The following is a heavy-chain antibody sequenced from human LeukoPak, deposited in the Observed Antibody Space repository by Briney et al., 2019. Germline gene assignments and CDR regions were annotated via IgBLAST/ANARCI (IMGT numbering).Heavy chain of an antibody. J-gene: IGHJ6*02. CDR3: ARDHFGSDLNYGMDV. CDR2: INPSGGST. D-gene: IGHD3-10*01. V-gene: IGHV1-46*01. Sequence: ASVKVSCKASGYTFTSYYMHWVRQAPGQGLEWMGIINPSGGSTSYAQKFQGRVTMTRGTSTSTVYMELSSLRSEDTAVYYCARDHFGSDLNYGMDVWGQGTTVTVSS. CDR1: GYTFTSYY.